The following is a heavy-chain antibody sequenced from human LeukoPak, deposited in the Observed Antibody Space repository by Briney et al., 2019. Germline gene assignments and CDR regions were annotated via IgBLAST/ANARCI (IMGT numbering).Heavy chain of an antibody. CDR3: AKRLSRGYFGKLIFDF. CDR1: GFAFNDFA. Sequence: GGSLRLSCAAAGFAFNDFAMSWVRQTPGKGLEWGSSITSTGESTYYADSLRGRFTISRDNSRGTLYLQMNSLRTEDSAVYYCAKRLSRGYFGKLIFDFWGQGALVTVSS. CDR2: ITSTGEST. J-gene: IGHJ4*02. D-gene: IGHD3-9*01. V-gene: IGHV3-23*01.